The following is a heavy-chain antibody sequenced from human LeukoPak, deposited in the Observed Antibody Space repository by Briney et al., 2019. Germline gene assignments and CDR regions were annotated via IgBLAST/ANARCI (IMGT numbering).Heavy chain of an antibody. CDR2: IYTSGST. CDR3: ARDFYGGSSWFDP. Sequence: PSETLSLTCTVSGGSISSGSYYWSWIRQPAGKGLEWIGRIYTSGSTNYNPSLKSRVTISVDTSKNQFSLKLSSVTAADTAVYYCARDFYGGSSWFDPWGQGTLVTVSS. V-gene: IGHV4-61*02. D-gene: IGHD4-23*01. J-gene: IGHJ5*02. CDR1: GGSISSGSYY.